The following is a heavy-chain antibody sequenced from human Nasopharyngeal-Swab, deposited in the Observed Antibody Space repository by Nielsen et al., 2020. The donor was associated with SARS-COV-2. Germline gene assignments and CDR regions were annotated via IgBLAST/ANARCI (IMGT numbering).Heavy chain of an antibody. Sequence: SETLSLTCTVSGGSISSGSYYWSWIRQPAGKGLEWIGRIYTSGSTNYNPSLKSRVTISVDTSKNQFSLKLSSVTAADTAVYYCARSRGYSYGFSNWGQGTLATVSS. D-gene: IGHD5-18*01. J-gene: IGHJ4*02. CDR2: IYTSGST. CDR3: ARSRGYSYGFSN. V-gene: IGHV4-61*02. CDR1: GGSISSGSYY.